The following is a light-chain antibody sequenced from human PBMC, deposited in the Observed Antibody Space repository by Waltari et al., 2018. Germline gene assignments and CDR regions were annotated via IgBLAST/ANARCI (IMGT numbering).Light chain of an antibody. CDR1: SSDVGGSNY. CDR2: DVT. J-gene: IGLJ2*01. Sequence: QSALTQPASVSGSPGQSITISCTGTSSDVGGSNYVSWYQQHPGKVPQLMIYDVTNRASGVFNRFSGSKSGNTASLTISGLQAEDEADYYCSSWTDSDSLKLLFGGGTKLTVL. CDR3: SSWTDSDSLKLL. V-gene: IGLV2-14*03.